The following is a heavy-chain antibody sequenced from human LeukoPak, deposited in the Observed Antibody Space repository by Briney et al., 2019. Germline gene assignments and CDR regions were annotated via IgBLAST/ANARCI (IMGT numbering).Heavy chain of an antibody. V-gene: IGHV4-59*08. CDR1: GGSISSYY. CDR2: IYYSGST. CDR3: ARQGYSAYEILDY. J-gene: IGHJ4*02. D-gene: IGHD5-12*01. Sequence: SETLSLTCTVSGGSISSYYWSWIRQPPGKGLEWIGYIYYSGSTNYSPSLKSRVTISVDTSRNQFSLKLSSVTAADTAVYYCARQGYSAYEILDYWGQGTLVTVSS.